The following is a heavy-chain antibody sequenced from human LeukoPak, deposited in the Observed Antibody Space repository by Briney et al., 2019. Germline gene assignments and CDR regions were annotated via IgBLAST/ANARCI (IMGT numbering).Heavy chain of an antibody. D-gene: IGHD2-15*01. Sequence: SQTLSLTCAISGDTVSSNRATWHWIRQSPSRGLELLGRTYYKSKWYYDYALSVKSRIILYSDTSKNQISLQLDSVTPEDTAVYYCARMTDSLDFWGQGTLVTVSS. CDR2: TYYKSKWYY. CDR3: ARMTDSLDF. J-gene: IGHJ4*02. CDR1: GDTVSSNRAT. V-gene: IGHV6-1*01.